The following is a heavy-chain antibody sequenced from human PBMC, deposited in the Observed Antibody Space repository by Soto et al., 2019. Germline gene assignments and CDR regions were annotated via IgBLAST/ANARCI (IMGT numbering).Heavy chain of an antibody. J-gene: IGHJ4*02. D-gene: IGHD3-10*01. CDR3: ARNRVTMVRGVIIGIDY. CDR2: INHSGST. Sequence: SETLSLTCTVSGGSISSYYWSWIRQPPGKGLEWIGYINHSGSTNYNPSLKSRVTISVDTSKNQFSLKLSSVTAADTAVYYCARNRVTMVRGVIIGIDYWGQGTLVTVS. CDR1: GGSISSYY. V-gene: IGHV4-59*12.